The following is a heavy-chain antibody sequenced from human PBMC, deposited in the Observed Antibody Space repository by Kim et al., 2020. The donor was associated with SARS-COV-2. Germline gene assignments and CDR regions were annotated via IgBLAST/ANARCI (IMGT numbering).Heavy chain of an antibody. CDR3: ARESYYYDSSGYYRDAFDI. CDR2: IYSGGST. J-gene: IGHJ3*02. Sequence: GGSLRLSCAASGFTVSSNYMSWVRQAPGKGLEWVSVIYSGGSTYYADSVKGRFTISRDNSKNTLYLQMNSLRAEDTAVYYCARESYYYDSSGYYRDAFDIWGQGTIVTVSS. D-gene: IGHD3-22*01. CDR1: GFTVSSNY. V-gene: IGHV3-53*01.